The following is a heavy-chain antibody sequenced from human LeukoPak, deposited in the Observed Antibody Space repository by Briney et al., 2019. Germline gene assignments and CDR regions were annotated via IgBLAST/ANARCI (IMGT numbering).Heavy chain of an antibody. V-gene: IGHV3-7*03. Sequence: GGSLRLSCAASGFTFSSYWMSWVRQAPGKGLEWVANIKKDGSEKYYVDSVKGRFTISRDNAKNSLYLQMNSLRAEDTAIYYCAKAGSIRFDYWGQGTLVTVSS. D-gene: IGHD1-26*01. CDR1: GFTFSSYW. J-gene: IGHJ4*02. CDR3: AKAGSIRFDY. CDR2: IKKDGSEK.